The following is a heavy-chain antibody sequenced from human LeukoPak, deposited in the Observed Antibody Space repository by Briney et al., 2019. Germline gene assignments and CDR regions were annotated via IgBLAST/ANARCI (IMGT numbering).Heavy chain of an antibody. J-gene: IGHJ5*02. CDR3: ARDPERFQIGGGSSWYGRGDNWFDP. CDR1: GGSISSSSYY. V-gene: IGHV4-39*07. D-gene: IGHD6-13*01. Sequence: PSETLSLTCTVAGGSISSSSYYWGWIRQPPGKGLEWIGSIYYSGSTYYNPSLKSRVTISVDTSKNQFSLKLSSVTAADTAVYYCARDPERFQIGGGSSWYGRGDNWFDPWGQGTLVTVSS. CDR2: IYYSGST.